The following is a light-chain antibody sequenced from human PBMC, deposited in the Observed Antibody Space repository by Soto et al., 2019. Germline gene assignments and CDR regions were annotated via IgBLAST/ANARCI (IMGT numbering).Light chain of an antibody. CDR2: DTS. CDR1: QSVSNQ. J-gene: IGKJ5*01. Sequence: EIVLTQSPVTLSLXPGERATLSCRASQSVSNQLAWYXQKPGQAPRLLIYDTSSRASGIPDRFSGSGSGTDFTLTISRLETEDFAVFYCQQYGTSEIIFGQGTRLEI. V-gene: IGKV3-20*01. CDR3: QQYGTSEII.